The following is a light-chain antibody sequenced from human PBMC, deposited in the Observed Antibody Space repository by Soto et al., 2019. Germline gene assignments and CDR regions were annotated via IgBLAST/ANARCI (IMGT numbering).Light chain of an antibody. J-gene: IGKJ1*01. Sequence: DIQMTQSPSSLSASVGDTITITCRASQSVRSYLNWYQQKPGKAPDLLIYTTTSLQSGVPSRFSGSGSETPLTLTITSLQPEDFATYFCQQPYSAPPWTFGPGTKVEIK. CDR2: TTT. V-gene: IGKV1-39*01. CDR3: QQPYSAPPWT. CDR1: QSVRSY.